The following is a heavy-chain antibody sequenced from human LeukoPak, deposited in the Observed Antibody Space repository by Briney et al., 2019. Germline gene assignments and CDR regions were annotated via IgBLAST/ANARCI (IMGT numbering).Heavy chain of an antibody. V-gene: IGHV3-23*01. CDR2: ISGSGGST. CDR1: GFTFSSYG. CDR3: AKGALLVRETDY. D-gene: IGHD3-10*01. J-gene: IGHJ4*02. Sequence: GGSLRLSCAASGFTFSSYGMHWVRQAPGKGLEWVSTISGSGGSTYYADSVKGRFTISRDNSKSTLYLQMNSLRAEDTAVYYCAKGALLVRETDYWGQGTLVTVSS.